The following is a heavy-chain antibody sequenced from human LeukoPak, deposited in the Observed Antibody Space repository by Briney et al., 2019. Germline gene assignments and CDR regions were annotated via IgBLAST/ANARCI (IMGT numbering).Heavy chain of an antibody. CDR1: GFTVSSNY. J-gene: IGHJ4*02. CDR2: IYSGGST. D-gene: IGHD5-18*01. Sequence: GGSLRLSCAASGFTVSSNYMSWVRQAPGKGLEWVSVIYSGGSTYYADSVKGRFTISRDNSKNTLYLQMNSLRAEDTAVYYCARGNTAMVTPLDYWGQGTLVTVSS. CDR3: ARGNTAMVTPLDY. V-gene: IGHV3-53*01.